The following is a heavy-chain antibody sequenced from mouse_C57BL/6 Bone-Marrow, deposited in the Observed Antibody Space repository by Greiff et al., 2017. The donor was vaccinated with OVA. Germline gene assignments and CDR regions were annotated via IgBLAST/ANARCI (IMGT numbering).Heavy chain of an antibody. V-gene: IGHV5-6*02. CDR1: GFTFSSYG. CDR2: ISRGGSYT. J-gene: IGHJ3*01. Sequence: EVNVVESGGDLVKPGGSLKLSCAASGFTFSSYGMSWVRQTPDKRLEWVATISRGGSYTYYPDSVKGRFTISRDNAKNTMYLQMSSLKSEDTAMYYCARRAVEFAYWGQGTLVTVSA. D-gene: IGHD1-1*01. CDR3: ARRAVEFAY.